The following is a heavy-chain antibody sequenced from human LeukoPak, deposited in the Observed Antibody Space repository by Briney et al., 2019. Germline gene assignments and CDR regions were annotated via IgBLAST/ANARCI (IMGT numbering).Heavy chain of an antibody. Sequence: SETLSLTCTVSGGSINSYYWSWIRQPPGRGLEWIGYIYYSGSTNYNPSLKSRLTISVDTSKNQFSLKLSSVTAADTAVYYCARAGWEGNDDWFDPWGQGTLVTVSS. CDR2: IYYSGST. J-gene: IGHJ5*02. CDR3: ARAGWEGNDDWFDP. CDR1: GGSINSYY. D-gene: IGHD1-1*01. V-gene: IGHV4-59*08.